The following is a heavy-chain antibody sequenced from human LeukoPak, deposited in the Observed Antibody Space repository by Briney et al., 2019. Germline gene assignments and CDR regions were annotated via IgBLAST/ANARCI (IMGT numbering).Heavy chain of an antibody. D-gene: IGHD3-10*01. V-gene: IGHV3-33*06. J-gene: IGHJ4*02. CDR1: GFTFSSYG. CDR2: IWYEGSNK. Sequence: PGRSLRLSCAASGFTFSSYGMHWVRQAPGKGLEWVAVIWYEGSNKYYTDSVKGRFTISRDNSKNTLYLQMNSLRAEDTAVYYCAKGQLWFGEARVDYWGQGTLVTVSS. CDR3: AKGQLWFGEARVDY.